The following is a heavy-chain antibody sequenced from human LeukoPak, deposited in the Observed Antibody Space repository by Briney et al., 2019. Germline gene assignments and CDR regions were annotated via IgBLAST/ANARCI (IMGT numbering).Heavy chain of an antibody. D-gene: IGHD6-13*01. CDR2: IWYDGSNK. CDR3: ARDNGGNKRQLVQGVLGY. J-gene: IGHJ4*02. V-gene: IGHV3-33*08. Sequence: PGGSLRLSCAASGFTFSSYGMHWVRQAPGKGLEWVAVIWYDGSNKYYADSVKGRFTISRDNSKNTLYLQMNSLRAEDTAVYYCARDNGGNKRQLVQGVLGYWGQGTLVTVSS. CDR1: GFTFSSYG.